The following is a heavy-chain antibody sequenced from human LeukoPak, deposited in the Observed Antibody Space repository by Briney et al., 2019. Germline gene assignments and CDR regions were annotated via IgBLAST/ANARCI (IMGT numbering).Heavy chain of an antibody. Sequence: PGGSLRLSCAASGFTFSSYGMHWVRQAPGKGLEWVAFIRYDGSNKYYADSVKGRFTISRDNSKNTAYLQMNSLKTEDTAVYYCTPIYSSGWYPFDYWGQGTLVTVSS. CDR3: TPIYSSGWYPFDY. V-gene: IGHV3-30*02. CDR1: GFTFSSYG. D-gene: IGHD6-19*01. J-gene: IGHJ4*02. CDR2: IRYDGSNK.